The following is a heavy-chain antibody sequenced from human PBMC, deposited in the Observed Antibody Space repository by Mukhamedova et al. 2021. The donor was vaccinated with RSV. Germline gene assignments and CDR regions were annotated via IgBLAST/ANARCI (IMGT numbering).Heavy chain of an antibody. J-gene: IGHJ4*02. D-gene: IGHD3-3*01. V-gene: IGHV3-23*01. CDR3: AKDLGGLVYYDFWSGYSPIDY. Sequence: GSTYYADSVKGRFTISRDNSKNTLYLQMNSLRAEDTAVYYCAKDLGGLVYYDFWSGYSPIDYWGQGTLVTVSS. CDR2: GST.